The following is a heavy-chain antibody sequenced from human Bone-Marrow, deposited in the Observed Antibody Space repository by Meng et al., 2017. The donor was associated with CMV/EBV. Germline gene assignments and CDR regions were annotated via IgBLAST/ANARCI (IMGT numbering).Heavy chain of an antibody. CDR3: TTISSPFDY. V-gene: IGHV3-9*01. CDR2: ISWNSGSI. Sequence: SLKISCAASGFTFDDYAMHWVRQAPGKGLEWVSGISWNSGSIGYADSVKGRFTISRDNAKNSVYLQMNSLRAEDTAIYYCTTISSPFDYWGRGTLVTVSS. D-gene: IGHD3-3*02. CDR1: GFTFDDYA. J-gene: IGHJ4*02.